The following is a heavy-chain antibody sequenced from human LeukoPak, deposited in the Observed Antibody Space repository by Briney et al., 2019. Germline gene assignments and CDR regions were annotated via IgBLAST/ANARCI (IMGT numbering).Heavy chain of an antibody. CDR1: GYSISSGYF. Sequence: PSETLSITCTVSGYSISSGYFWGWIRQPPGKGLEWIGSIYHSGSTSYNPSLKSRLTISVDTSKNQFSLKLNFVTAADTAMYYCARMFRSSWYINWFDPWGQGTLVTVSS. CDR3: ARMFRSSWYINWFDP. D-gene: IGHD6-13*01. CDR2: IYHSGST. J-gene: IGHJ5*02. V-gene: IGHV4-38-2*02.